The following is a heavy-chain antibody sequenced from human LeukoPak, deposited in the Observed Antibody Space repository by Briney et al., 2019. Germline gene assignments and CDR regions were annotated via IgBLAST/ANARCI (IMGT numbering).Heavy chain of an antibody. J-gene: IGHJ4*02. CDR3: AKVVRDILTGSTFDY. Sequence: GGSLRLSCAASGFTFSSYGMSWVGQAPGKGLEWVSAISGSGGSTYYADSVKGRFTISRDNSKNTLYLQMNSLRAEDTAVYYCAKVVRDILTGSTFDYWGQGTLVTVSS. CDR2: ISGSGGST. CDR1: GFTFSSYG. V-gene: IGHV3-23*01. D-gene: IGHD3-9*01.